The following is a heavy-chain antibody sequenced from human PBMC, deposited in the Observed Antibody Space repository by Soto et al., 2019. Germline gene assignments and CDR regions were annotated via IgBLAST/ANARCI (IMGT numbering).Heavy chain of an antibody. J-gene: IGHJ2*01. CDR1: GFTFSSYG. V-gene: IGHV3-33*01. CDR2: IWYDGSNK. CDR3: ARGAYCGGDCYRVRAWYFDL. D-gene: IGHD2-21*02. Sequence: QVQLVESGGGVVQPGRSLRLSCAASGFTFSSYGMHWVRQAPGKGLEWVAVIWYDGSNKYYADSVKGRFTISRDNSKNTLYLQMNSRRAEDTAVDYCARGAYCGGDCYRVRAWYFDLWGRGTLVTVSS.